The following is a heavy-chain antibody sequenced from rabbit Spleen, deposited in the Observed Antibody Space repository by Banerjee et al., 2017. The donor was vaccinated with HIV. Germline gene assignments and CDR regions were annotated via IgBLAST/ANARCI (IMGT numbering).Heavy chain of an antibody. CDR1: GFDFISSYY. V-gene: IGHV1S45*01. CDR2: IAGGSSENI. CDR3: ARSYGASSYYGLNL. Sequence: QEQLVESGGGLVQPEGSLTLTCKASGFDFISSYYINWVRQAPGKGLEWIACIAGGSSENIYHATWAKGRFTISKTSSTTVTLQMTSLTAADTATYFCARSYGASSYYGLNLWGQGTLVTVS. J-gene: IGHJ4*01. D-gene: IGHD8-1*01.